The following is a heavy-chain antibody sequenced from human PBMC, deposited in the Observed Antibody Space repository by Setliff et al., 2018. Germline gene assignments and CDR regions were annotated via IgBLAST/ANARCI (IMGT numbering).Heavy chain of an antibody. CDR1: GGSISSYY. CDR2: INHSGST. D-gene: IGHD6-13*01. V-gene: IGHV4-59*08. J-gene: IGHJ5*02. Sequence: SETLSLTCTVSGGSISSYYWSWIRQPPGKGLEWIGEINHSGSTNYNPSLKSRVTISVDTSKNRFSLKVNSVTAADTAIYYCARRSQGRWYEVGWFDPWGQGTLVTVSS. CDR3: ARRSQGRWYEVGWFDP.